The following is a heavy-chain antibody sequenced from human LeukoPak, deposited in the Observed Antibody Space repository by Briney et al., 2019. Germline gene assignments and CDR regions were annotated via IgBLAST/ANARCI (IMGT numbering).Heavy chain of an antibody. CDR3: AIGASHRVNSSGLL. CDR1: GYSFTSYW. Sequence: GESLQISCKGSGYSFTSYWISWVRQMPGKGLEWMGRIDPSDSYTNYSASFQGHVTISADKSISTAYLQWSSLKASDTAMYYCAIGASHRVNSSGLLWGQGTLVTVSS. V-gene: IGHV5-10-1*01. J-gene: IGHJ4*02. CDR2: IDPSDSYT. D-gene: IGHD6-19*01.